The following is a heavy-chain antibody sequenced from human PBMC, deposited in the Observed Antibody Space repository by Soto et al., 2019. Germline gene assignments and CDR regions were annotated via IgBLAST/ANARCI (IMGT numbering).Heavy chain of an antibody. CDR3: ARDRVQMVDGLDV. J-gene: IGHJ6*02. CDR2: IWYDGINK. CDR1: GFTFSNNG. V-gene: IGHV3-33*01. Sequence: QVQLVESGGGAVQPGRSLRLSCAASGFTFSNNGMHWVRQAPGKGLEWVAVIWYDGINKYYADSVKGRFIISRDNSKNRVYLQMNSVRAEDTAVYYCARDRVQMVDGLDVWGQGSTVTVSS. D-gene: IGHD2-15*01.